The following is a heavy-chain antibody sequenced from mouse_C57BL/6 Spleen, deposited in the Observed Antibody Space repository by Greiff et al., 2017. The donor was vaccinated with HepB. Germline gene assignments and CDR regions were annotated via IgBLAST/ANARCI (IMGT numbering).Heavy chain of an antibody. V-gene: IGHV1-72*01. D-gene: IGHD2-12*01. Sequence: QVQLQQPGAELVKPGASVKLSCKASGYTFTSYWMHWVKQRPGRGLEWIRRIDPNSGGTKYNEKFKSKATLTVDKPSSTAYMQLSSLTSEDSAVYYCARSLEPFYDEGFAYWGQGTLVTVSA. CDR1: GYTFTSYW. J-gene: IGHJ3*01. CDR3: ARSLEPFYDEGFAY. CDR2: IDPNSGGT.